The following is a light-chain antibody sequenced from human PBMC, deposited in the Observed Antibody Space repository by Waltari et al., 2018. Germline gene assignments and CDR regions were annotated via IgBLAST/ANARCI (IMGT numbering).Light chain of an antibody. CDR2: EVN. Sequence: QSALTQPPSASGSPGQSVTIPCTGVSSDVGGYTYVSWYQQHPGKAPKVMIYEVNNRPSGVPDRFSGSKSGNTASLTVSGLQAEDEASYYCSSYVDSNNILFGGGTKLTVL. CDR1: SSDVGGYTY. V-gene: IGLV2-8*01. CDR3: SSYVDSNNIL. J-gene: IGLJ2*01.